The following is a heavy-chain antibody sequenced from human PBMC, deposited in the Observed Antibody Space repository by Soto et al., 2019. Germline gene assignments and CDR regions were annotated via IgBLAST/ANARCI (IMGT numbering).Heavy chain of an antibody. CDR1: GFTFSNAW. V-gene: IGHV3-15*01. D-gene: IGHD6-13*01. CDR2: IKSKTDGGTT. Sequence: GGSLRLSCAASGFTFSNAWMSWVRQAPGKGLEWVGRIKSKTDGGTTDYAAPVKGRFTISRDDSKNTLYLQMNSLKTEDTAVYYCTTLAAAGISDFDYWGQGTLVTVSS. CDR3: TTLAAAGISDFDY. J-gene: IGHJ4*02.